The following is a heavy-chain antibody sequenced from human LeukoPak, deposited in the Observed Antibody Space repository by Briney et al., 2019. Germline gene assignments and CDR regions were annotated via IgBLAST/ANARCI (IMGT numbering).Heavy chain of an antibody. CDR2: VNPNSGGT. Sequence: APVKVSCKASGYTFTGYYMHWVRQAPGQGLEWMGWVNPNSGGTNYAQKFQGRVTMTRDTSISTAYMELSRLRSDDTAVYYCARVQRGPSDYYYYGMDVWGQGTTVTVSS. V-gene: IGHV1-2*02. CDR3: ARVQRGPSDYYYYGMDV. CDR1: GYTFTGYY. J-gene: IGHJ6*02.